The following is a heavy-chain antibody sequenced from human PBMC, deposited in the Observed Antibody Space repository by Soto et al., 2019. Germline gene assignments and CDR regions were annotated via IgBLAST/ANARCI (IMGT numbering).Heavy chain of an antibody. CDR3: ARDFTQPYYYDSSGYPDAFDI. V-gene: IGHV3-48*03. Sequence: PGGSLRLSCAASGFTFSSYEMNWVRQAPGKGLEWVSYISSSGSTIYYADSVKGRFTISRDNAKNSLYLQRNSRRAEDTAVYYCARDFTQPYYYDSSGYPDAFDIWGRGTMGTVSS. CDR1: GFTFSSYE. CDR2: ISSSGSTI. D-gene: IGHD3-22*01. J-gene: IGHJ3*02.